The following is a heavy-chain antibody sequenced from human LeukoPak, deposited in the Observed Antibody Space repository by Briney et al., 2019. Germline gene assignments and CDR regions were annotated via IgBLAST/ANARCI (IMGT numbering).Heavy chain of an antibody. CDR1: GYTFSSYV. D-gene: IGHD2-21*02. V-gene: IGHV1-18*01. Sequence: ASVKVSCKASGYTFSSYVISWVRQAPGQGLEWMGWISAYDGNANYAQKLQGRVTMTTDTSTSTAYMEPRSLRSDDTAVYYCARGCGVDCYHYFDYWGQGTLVTVSS. CDR3: ARGCGVDCYHYFDY. J-gene: IGHJ4*02. CDR2: ISAYDGNA.